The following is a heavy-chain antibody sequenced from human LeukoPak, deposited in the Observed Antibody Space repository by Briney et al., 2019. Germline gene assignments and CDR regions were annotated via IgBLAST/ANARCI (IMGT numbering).Heavy chain of an antibody. CDR3: AREQGYCSTTSCYPHY. CDR1: GYTLTNYA. D-gene: IGHD2-2*01. Sequence: GASVKVSCKASGYTLTNYALNWVRQAPGQGLEWMGWINTNTGNPTYAQGFTGRFVFSLDTSVNTAYLQISSLKAEDTAIYYCAREQGYCSTTSCYPHYWGQGTLVTVSS. V-gene: IGHV7-4-1*02. J-gene: IGHJ4*02. CDR2: INTNTGNP.